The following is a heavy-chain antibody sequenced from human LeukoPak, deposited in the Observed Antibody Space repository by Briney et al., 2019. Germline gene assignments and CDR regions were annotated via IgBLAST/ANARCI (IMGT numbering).Heavy chain of an antibody. CDR3: ARAIDNSPFFDI. CDR2: ISSSSSYI. CDR1: GFTFSSYS. V-gene: IGHV3-21*01. D-gene: IGHD2/OR15-2a*01. J-gene: IGHJ3*02. Sequence: GGSLRLSCAASGFTFSSYSMNWVRQAPGKGLEWVSSISSSSSYIYYADSVKGRFTISRDNAKNSLYLQMNSLRAEDTAVYYCARAIDNSPFFDIWGQGTMVTASS.